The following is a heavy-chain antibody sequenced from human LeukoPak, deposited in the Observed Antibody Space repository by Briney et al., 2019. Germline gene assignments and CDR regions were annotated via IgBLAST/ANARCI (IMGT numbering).Heavy chain of an antibody. J-gene: IGHJ4*02. CDR2: IKSKTDGGTT. V-gene: IGHV3-15*01. D-gene: IGHD5-12*01. Sequence: WIRQPPGKGLEWIGRIKSKTDGGTTDYAAPVKGRFTISRDDSKNTLYLQMNSLKTEDTAVYYCTTDRATLGFDYWGQGTLVTVSS. CDR3: TTDRATLGFDY.